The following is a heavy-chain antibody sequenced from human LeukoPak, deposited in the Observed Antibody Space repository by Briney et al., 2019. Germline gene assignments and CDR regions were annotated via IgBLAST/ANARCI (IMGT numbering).Heavy chain of an antibody. CDR2: ISGSGGST. Sequence: GGTLRLSCAASGFTFSSYAMSWVRQAPGKRLEWVSAISGSGGSTYYADSVKGRFTISRDNSKNTLYLQMNSLRDEDTAVYYCAKVQPRIQLWFYFDYWGQGTLVTVSS. J-gene: IGHJ4*02. CDR1: GFTFSSYA. V-gene: IGHV3-23*01. CDR3: AKVQPRIQLWFYFDY. D-gene: IGHD5-18*01.